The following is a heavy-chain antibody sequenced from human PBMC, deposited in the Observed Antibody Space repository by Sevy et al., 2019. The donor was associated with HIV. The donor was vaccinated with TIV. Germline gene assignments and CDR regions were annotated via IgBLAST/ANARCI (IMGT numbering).Heavy chain of an antibody. D-gene: IGHD1-26*01. Sequence: GGSLRLSCAASGFTFGSFWMHWVRQGPEKGLVWVSRSNNAGTYMDYADSVKGRFTISRDDAKSTLYLQMSNLGAEDTGLYYCVRGTAEWAGLDFWGQGALVTVSS. CDR1: GFTFGSFW. V-gene: IGHV3-74*01. CDR3: VRGTAEWAGLDF. J-gene: IGHJ4*02. CDR2: SNNAGTYM.